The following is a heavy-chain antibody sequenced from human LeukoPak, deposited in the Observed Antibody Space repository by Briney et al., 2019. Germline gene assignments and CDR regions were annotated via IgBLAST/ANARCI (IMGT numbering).Heavy chain of an antibody. V-gene: IGHV3-23*01. CDR1: GFTFSSYA. CDR2: ISGSGGST. CDR3: ARGSPFYGDSKRSFDY. D-gene: IGHD4-17*01. Sequence: GGSLRLSCAASGFTFSSYAMSWVRQAPGKGLEWVSAISGSGGSTYYADSVKGRFTISRDNSKNTLYLQMNSLRAEDTAVYYCARGSPFYGDSKRSFDYRGQGTLVTVSS. J-gene: IGHJ4*02.